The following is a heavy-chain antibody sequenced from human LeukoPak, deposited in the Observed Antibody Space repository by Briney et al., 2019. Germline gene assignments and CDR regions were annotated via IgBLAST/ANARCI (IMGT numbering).Heavy chain of an antibody. J-gene: IGHJ3*02. V-gene: IGHV3-48*03. CDR1: GFTFSSDE. CDR3: ARDPYNTGGYAAFDI. D-gene: IGHD3-22*01. Sequence: GGSLRLSCTASGFTFSSDEMNWVRQAPGKGLEWLSYISSSGTTIYYADSVKGRFFISRDNAKNSLYLQMNSLRVEDTAVYYCARDPYNTGGYAAFDIWGQGTMVTVSS. CDR2: ISSSGTTI.